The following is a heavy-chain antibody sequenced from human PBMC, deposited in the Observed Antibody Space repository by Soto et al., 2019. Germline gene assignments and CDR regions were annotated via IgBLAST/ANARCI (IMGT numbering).Heavy chain of an antibody. D-gene: IGHD4-4*01. V-gene: IGHV3-33*01. Sequence: QVQLVESGGGVVQPGRSLRLSCAASGFTFSSYGMHWVRQAPGKGLEWVAVIWYDGSNKYYADSVKGRFTISRDNSKNPLYLQRSRLRAEDTAVYYCAREPRIGKRMTPVTNGMDVWGQGTTVTVSS. J-gene: IGHJ6*02. CDR2: IWYDGSNK. CDR1: GFTFSSYG. CDR3: AREPRIGKRMTPVTNGMDV.